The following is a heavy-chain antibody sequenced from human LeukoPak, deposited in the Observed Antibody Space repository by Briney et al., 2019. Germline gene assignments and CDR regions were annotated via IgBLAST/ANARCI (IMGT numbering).Heavy chain of an antibody. CDR2: IRYDGSNK. V-gene: IGHV3-30*02. CDR3: AKDSCSGGSCYYFDY. CDR1: GFTFSSYG. Sequence: PGGSLRLSCAASGFTFSSYGMHWVRQAPGKGLEWVAFIRYDGSNKYYADSVKGRFTISRDHSKNTLYLQMNSLRAEDTAVYYCAKDSCSGGSCYYFDYWGQGTLVTVSS. D-gene: IGHD2-15*01. J-gene: IGHJ4*02.